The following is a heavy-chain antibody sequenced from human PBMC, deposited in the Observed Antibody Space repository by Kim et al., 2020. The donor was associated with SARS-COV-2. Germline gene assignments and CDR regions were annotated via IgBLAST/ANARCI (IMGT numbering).Heavy chain of an antibody. V-gene: IGHV3-48*04. CDR3: ASGRSSGWWTLPEWFDP. CDR2: ISSSSSTI. J-gene: IGHJ5*02. Sequence: GGSLRLSCAASGFTFSSYSMNWVRQAPGKGLEWVSYISSSSSTIYYADSVKGRFTISRDNAKNSLYLQMNSLRAEDTAVYYCASGRSSGWWTLPEWFDPWGQGTLVTVSS. D-gene: IGHD6-19*01. CDR1: GFTFSSYS.